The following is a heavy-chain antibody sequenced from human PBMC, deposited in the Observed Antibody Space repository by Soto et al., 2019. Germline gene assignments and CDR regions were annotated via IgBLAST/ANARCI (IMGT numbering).Heavy chain of an antibody. V-gene: IGHV4-31*03. CDR1: GGSISSGGYY. Sequence: QVQLQESGPGLVKPSQTLSLTCTVSGGSISSGGYYWSWIRQHPGKGLEWIGYISYSGTTYYNSSLKSRITRSVDTSKNQFSVQLSSVTAADTAVYYCARAPPSDYGDYYYGMDVWGRGTTVTVSS. J-gene: IGHJ6*02. CDR3: ARAPPSDYGDYYYGMDV. D-gene: IGHD4-17*01. CDR2: ISYSGTT.